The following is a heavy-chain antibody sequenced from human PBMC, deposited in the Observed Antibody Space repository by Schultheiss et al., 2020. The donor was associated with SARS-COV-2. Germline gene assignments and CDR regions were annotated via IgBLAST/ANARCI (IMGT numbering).Heavy chain of an antibody. CDR2: IYTSGST. CDR1: GGSIISGGDF. D-gene: IGHD3-3*01. CDR3: ASPSITIFSFDP. J-gene: IGHJ5*02. V-gene: IGHV4-61*02. Sequence: SETLSLTCNVSGGSIISGGDFWTWVRQPPGKGLEWIGRIYTSGSTNYNPSLKSRVTISVDTSKNQFSLKLSSVTAADTAVYYCASPSITIFSFDPWGQGTLVTVSS.